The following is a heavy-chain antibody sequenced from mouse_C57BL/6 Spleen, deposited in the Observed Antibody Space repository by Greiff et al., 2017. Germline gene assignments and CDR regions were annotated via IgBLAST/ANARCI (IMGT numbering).Heavy chain of an antibody. Sequence: EVKLMESGGGLVQPKGSLKLSCAASGFSFNTYAMNWVRQAPGKGLEWVARIRSKSNNYATYYADSVKDRFTISRDDSESMLYLQMNNLKTEDTAMYYCVSHYDYDRGWFAYWGQGTLVTVSA. CDR1: GFSFNTYA. CDR3: VSHYDYDRGWFAY. CDR2: IRSKSNNYAT. V-gene: IGHV10-1*01. J-gene: IGHJ3*01. D-gene: IGHD2-4*01.